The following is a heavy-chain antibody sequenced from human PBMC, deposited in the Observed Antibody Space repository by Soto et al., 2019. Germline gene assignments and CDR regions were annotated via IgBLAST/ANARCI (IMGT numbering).Heavy chain of an antibody. CDR1: GGTFSSYA. D-gene: IGHD5-12*01. CDR2: IIPIFGTA. J-gene: IGHJ4*02. CDR3: ARRGDGYNYLDY. Sequence: QVQLVQSGAEVKKPGSSVKVSCKASGGTFSSYAISWVRQAPGQGLEWMGGIIPIFGTANYAHKFQGRVTITADESTSTAYMDLSSLRSEDTAVYYCARRGDGYNYLDYWGQGTLVTVSS. V-gene: IGHV1-69*12.